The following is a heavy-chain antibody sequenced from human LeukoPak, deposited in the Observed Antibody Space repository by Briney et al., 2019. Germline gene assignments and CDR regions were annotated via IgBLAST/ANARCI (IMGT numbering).Heavy chain of an antibody. CDR1: GFTFSDYY. CDR2: ISSSGSTI. Sequence: GGSLRLSCVASGFTFSDYYMSWIRQAPGKGLEWVSYISSSGSTIYYADSVKGRFTISRDNAKNSLYLQMNSLRAEDTAVYYCARSKTTVTSNWFDPWGQGTLVTVSS. CDR3: ARSKTTVTSNWFDP. V-gene: IGHV3-11*01. J-gene: IGHJ5*02. D-gene: IGHD4-17*01.